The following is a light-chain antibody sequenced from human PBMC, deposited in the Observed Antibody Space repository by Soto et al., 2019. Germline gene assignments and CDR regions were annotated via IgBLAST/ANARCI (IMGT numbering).Light chain of an antibody. J-gene: IGLJ1*01. CDR3: SSYTTSGTYV. CDR2: DVS. CDR1: SSVVGTYKY. V-gene: IGLV2-14*01. Sequence: QSVLTQPASVSGSPGQSITISCTGTSSVVGTYKYVSWYQQHPGKAPKLMIYDVSNRPSGVSNRFSGSKSGNTASLTISGLQAEDETDYYCSSYTTSGTYVFGTGTKVTVL.